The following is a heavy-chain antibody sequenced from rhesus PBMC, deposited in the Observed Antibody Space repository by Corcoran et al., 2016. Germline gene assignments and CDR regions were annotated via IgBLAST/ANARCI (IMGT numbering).Heavy chain of an antibody. V-gene: IGHV4-80*01. CDR2: INGNSGST. D-gene: IGHD2-2*01. CDR3: ASLYYALDY. J-gene: IGHJ4*01. CDR1: GGSFSGHW. Sequence: QVQLQESGPGLVKPTDTLSLTCAVSGGSFSGHWWSWSPQPPGKGLEWVGEINGNSGSTNYNPSLKSRVTISKDASKNQFSLKLSSVTAADTAVYYCASLYYALDYWGQGVLVTVSS.